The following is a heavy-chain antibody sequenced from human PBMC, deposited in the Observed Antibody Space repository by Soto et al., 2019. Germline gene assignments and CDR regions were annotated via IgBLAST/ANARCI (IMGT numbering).Heavy chain of an antibody. V-gene: IGHV4-38-2*02. CDR3: VNQRTTVIARTYFDY. CDR1: GYSISSGSY. CDR2: IYHGGTT. J-gene: IGHJ4*01. D-gene: IGHD4-4*01. Sequence: PSETLSLTCTVSGYSISSGSYCGGFRQPPGKGLEWIASIYHGGTTFSKPSVKSRVTVSVDTSKNQFSLKLSSVTASDTAVYFCVNQRTTVIARTYFDYWGPGALVTVSS.